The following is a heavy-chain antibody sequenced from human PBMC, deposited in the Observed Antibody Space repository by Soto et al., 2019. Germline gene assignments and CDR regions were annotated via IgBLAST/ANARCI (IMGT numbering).Heavy chain of an antibody. CDR2: ISGSGGST. J-gene: IGHJ4*02. CDR3: AKSPIYDFWSGYFDY. D-gene: IGHD3-3*01. Sequence: GGSLRLSCAASGFTFSSYAMSWVRQAPGKGLEWVSAISGSGGSTYYADSVKGRFTISRDNSKNTLYLQMNSLRAEDTAVYYCAKSPIYDFWSGYFDYWGQGTLVTVSS. CDR1: GFTFSSYA. V-gene: IGHV3-23*01.